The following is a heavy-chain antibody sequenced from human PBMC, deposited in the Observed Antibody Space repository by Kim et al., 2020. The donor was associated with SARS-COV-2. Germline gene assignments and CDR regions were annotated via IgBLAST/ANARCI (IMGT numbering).Heavy chain of an antibody. CDR1: GFTFSSYW. D-gene: IGHD3-16*01. CDR2: IKQDGSEK. Sequence: GGSLRLSCVASGFTFSSYWMSWVRQAPGKGLEWVANIKQDGSEKYYVDSVKGRFTISRDNAKNSLYLQMNSLRAEDTAVYYCARENYDYVWGSLGLDPWGEGTLVSVSS. J-gene: IGHJ5*02. CDR3: ARENYDYVWGSLGLDP. V-gene: IGHV3-7*01.